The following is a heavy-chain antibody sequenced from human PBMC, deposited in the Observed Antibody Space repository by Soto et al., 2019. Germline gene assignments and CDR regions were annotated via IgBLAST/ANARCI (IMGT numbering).Heavy chain of an antibody. CDR2: INHSGST. V-gene: IGHV4-34*01. CDR1: CGSFSGYY. CDR3: ARYSYGTSFDY. J-gene: IGHJ4*02. D-gene: IGHD5-18*01. Sequence: PPETLSLTCAVYCGSFSGYYWSWIRQPPGKGLEWIGEINHSGSTNYNPSLKSRVTISVDTSKNQFSLKLSSVTAADTAVYYCARYSYGTSFDYWGQGTLVTVSS.